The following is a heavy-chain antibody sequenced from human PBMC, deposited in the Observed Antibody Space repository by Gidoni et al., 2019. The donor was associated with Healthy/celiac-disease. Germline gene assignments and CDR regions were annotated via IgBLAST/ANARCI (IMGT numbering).Heavy chain of an antibody. CDR1: GDTFTSDY. V-gene: IGHV1-46*03. J-gene: IGHJ5*02. Sequence: QVQLVQSGAEVKKPGASVKVSCKVSGDTFTSDYMHCVRQAPGPGLEWMGIINPSGGSTSYAQKFQCRVTMTRETSTSTVYMELSSLRSEDTAVYYCARDRAYYYDSSGYYWGPTDWFDPWGQGPLVTVSS. D-gene: IGHD3-22*01. CDR3: ARDRAYYYDSSGYYWGPTDWFDP. CDR2: INPSGGST.